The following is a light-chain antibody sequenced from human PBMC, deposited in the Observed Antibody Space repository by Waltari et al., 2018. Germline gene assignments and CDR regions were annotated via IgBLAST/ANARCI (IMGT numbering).Light chain of an antibody. CDR1: SSDVGSYNL. J-gene: IGLJ2*01. Sequence: QSALTQPASVSGSPGQSTTISCTGTSSDVGSYNLVSWYQQHPGKAPKLMIYEVSKRPSGVSNRFSGSKSGNTASLTISGLQAEDEADYYCCSYAGSSTSVVFGGGTKLTVL. V-gene: IGLV2-23*02. CDR3: CSYAGSSTSVV. CDR2: EVS.